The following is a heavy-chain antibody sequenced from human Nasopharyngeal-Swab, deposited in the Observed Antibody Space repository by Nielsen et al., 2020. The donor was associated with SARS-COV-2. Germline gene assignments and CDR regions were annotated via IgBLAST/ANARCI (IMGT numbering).Heavy chain of an antibody. J-gene: IGHJ4*02. CDR2: ISSSGNIT. V-gene: IGHV3-11*04. CDR1: GFSFSEYY. D-gene: IGHD6-13*01. CDR3: ARNLASRSSSWCFDY. Sequence: GGSLRLSCAASGFSFSEYYMSWIRQAPGKGLEWISDISSSGNITHYADSMKGRFTISRDNAKNSLYLQMNSLREEDTAVYYCARNLASRSSSWCFDYWGQGTLVTVPS.